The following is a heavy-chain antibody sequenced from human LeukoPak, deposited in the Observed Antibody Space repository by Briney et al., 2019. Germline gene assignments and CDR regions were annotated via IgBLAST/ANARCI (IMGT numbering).Heavy chain of an antibody. CDR1: GFSVGNNY. D-gene: IGHD2-8*02. J-gene: IGHJ3*01. CDR3: ARGGTLMVGAFDV. CDR2: IYSGGRT. V-gene: IGHV3-66*01. Sequence: GGSLRLSCAASGFSVGNNYMSWVRQAPGKGLDWVSVIYSGGRTYNADSVRDRFTVSSDTSKNTVYLQMSSLRAEDTAVYYCARGGTLMVGAFDVWGQGTMVTVSS.